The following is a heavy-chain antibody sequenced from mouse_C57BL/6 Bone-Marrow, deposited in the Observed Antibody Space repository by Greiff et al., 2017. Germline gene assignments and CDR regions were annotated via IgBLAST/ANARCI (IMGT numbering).Heavy chain of an antibody. J-gene: IGHJ2*01. CDR3: ARRGLLSGFDY. V-gene: IGHV1-69*01. CDR2: IDPSDSYT. CDR1: GYTFTSYW. D-gene: IGHD2-1*01. Sequence: QVQLQQPGAELVMPGASVKLSCKASGYTFTSYWMHWVKQRPGQGLEWIGEIDPSDSYTNYNQKFKGKSTLTVDKSSSTAYMQLSSLTSEDSAVYYWARRGLLSGFDYWGQGTTLTVSS.